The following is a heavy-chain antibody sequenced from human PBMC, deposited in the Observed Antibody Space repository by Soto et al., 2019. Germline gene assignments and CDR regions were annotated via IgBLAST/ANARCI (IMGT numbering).Heavy chain of an antibody. D-gene: IGHD5-12*01. CDR3: ARAGGRIVATIPFDY. J-gene: IGHJ4*02. V-gene: IGHV1-69*02. CDR1: GGTFSSYT. CDR2: IIPSLGIA. Sequence: QVQLVQSGAEVKKPGSSVKVSCKASGGTFSSYTISWVRQAPGQGLEWMGRIIPSLGIANYAQKFQGRVTITADKSTSTAYMELSRLRSEDTAVYYCARAGGRIVATIPFDYWGQGTLVTVSS.